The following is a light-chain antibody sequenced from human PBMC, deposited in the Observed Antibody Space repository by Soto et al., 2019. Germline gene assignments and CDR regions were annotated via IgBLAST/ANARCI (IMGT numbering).Light chain of an antibody. CDR1: QSVSSSY. CDR2: DAS. V-gene: IGKV3D-20*02. CDR3: QQRSNWPLT. Sequence: EIVMTQSPATLSVSPGERATLSCRASQSVSSSYLAWYQQKPGQAPNLLIYDASNRATGIPARFSGSGSGTDFTLTISSLEPEDFAVYYCQQRSNWPLTFGQGTRLEIK. J-gene: IGKJ5*01.